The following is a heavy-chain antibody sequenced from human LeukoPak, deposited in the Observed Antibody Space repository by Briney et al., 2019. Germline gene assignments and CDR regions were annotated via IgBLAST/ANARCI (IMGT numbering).Heavy chain of an antibody. J-gene: IGHJ6*03. CDR2: IIPIFGTA. Sequence: SVKVSCKASGYTFTGYYIHWVRQAPGHGLEWMGGIIPIFGTANYAQKFQGRVTITADESTSTAYMELSSLRSEDTAVYYCARQRGSSGYDPRGEYYYYYMDVWGKGTTVTVSS. V-gene: IGHV1-69*13. CDR1: GYTFTGYY. CDR3: ARQRGSSGYDPRGEYYYYYMDV. D-gene: IGHD5-12*01.